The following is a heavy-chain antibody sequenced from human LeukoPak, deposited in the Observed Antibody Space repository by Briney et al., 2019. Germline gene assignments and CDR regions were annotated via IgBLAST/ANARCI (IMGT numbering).Heavy chain of an antibody. CDR1: GFTFSSYS. Sequence: GGSLRLSCAASGFTFSSYSMNWVRQAPGKGLEWVSSITISSSYIYYADSVKGRFTISRDNAQNSLYLQMNSLRAEDTAVYYCARGRLKKYDFWSGYHDYWGQGTLVTVSS. CDR2: ITISSSYI. J-gene: IGHJ4*02. D-gene: IGHD3-3*01. V-gene: IGHV3-21*01. CDR3: ARGRLKKYDFWSGYHDY.